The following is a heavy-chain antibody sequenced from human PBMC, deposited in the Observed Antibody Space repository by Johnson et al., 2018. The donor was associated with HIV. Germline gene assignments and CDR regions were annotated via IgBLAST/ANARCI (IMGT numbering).Heavy chain of an antibody. J-gene: IGHJ3*02. D-gene: IGHD6-6*01. CDR2: INWNGGST. V-gene: IGHV3-20*04. CDR1: RFTFDDYG. Sequence: AQLVESGGGVVRPGGSLRLSCAASRFTFDDYGMSWVRQAPGKGLEWDTGINWNGGSTGYADSVKGRFTISRDNAKNTLCRQMNSLRAEDTAVYSCARAVYSSSSSCAFDIWGQGTMVTVSS. CDR3: ARAVYSSSSSCAFDI.